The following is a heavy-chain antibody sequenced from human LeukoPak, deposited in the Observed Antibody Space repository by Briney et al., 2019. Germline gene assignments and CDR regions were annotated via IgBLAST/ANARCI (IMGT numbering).Heavy chain of an antibody. CDR3: ARTETGVGATDY. CDR2: IYYSGST. Sequence: SETLSLTCTVSGYSISSGYYWGCIRQPLGKGLEWIGSIYYSGSTYYNPPLKSRVAISLDRSKNHFSLKLNSVTAADTAVYYCARTETGVGATDYWGQGTLVTVSS. D-gene: IGHD1-26*01. V-gene: IGHV4-38-2*02. J-gene: IGHJ4*02. CDR1: GYSISSGYY.